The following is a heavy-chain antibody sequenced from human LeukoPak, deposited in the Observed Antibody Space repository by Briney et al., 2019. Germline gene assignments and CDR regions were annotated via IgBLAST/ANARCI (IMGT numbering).Heavy chain of an antibody. CDR2: IIPIYGRA. V-gene: IGHV1-69*13. CDR1: GGSFTSYG. Sequence: ASVKVSCKASGGSFTSYGTSWARQAPGQGLEWMGKIIPIYGRANYGQKFQGRVTITADELTTTSYMELSSLTAEDMAVYYCAAGGAYEFRDDYWGQGTLVTVSS. D-gene: IGHD3-3*01. J-gene: IGHJ4*02. CDR3: AAGGAYEFRDDY.